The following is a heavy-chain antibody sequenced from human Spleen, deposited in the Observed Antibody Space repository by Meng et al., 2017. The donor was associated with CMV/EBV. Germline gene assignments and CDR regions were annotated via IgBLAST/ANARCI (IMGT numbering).Heavy chain of an antibody. Sequence: SETLSLTCTVSGGSINSSSYSWGWIRQPPGKGLEWIGNMYYGGSSYYNPSLKSRVTISVDTAKNQFSLKLSSVTAADTAVYYCARRSVAVAGKYFDYWGQGTLVTVSS. CDR1: GGSINSSSYS. CDR2: MYYGGSS. CDR3: ARRSVAVAGKYFDY. D-gene: IGHD6-19*01. V-gene: IGHV4-39*07. J-gene: IGHJ4*02.